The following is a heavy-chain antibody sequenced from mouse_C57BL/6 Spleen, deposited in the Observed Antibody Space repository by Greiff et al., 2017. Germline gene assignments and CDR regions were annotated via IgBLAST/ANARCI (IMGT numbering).Heavy chain of an antibody. CDR1: GYTFTSYW. CDR2: IYPGDGDT. V-gene: IGHV1-80*01. J-gene: IGHJ1*03. Sequence: QVQLQQPGAELVRPGSSVKLSCKASGYTFTSYWMNWVKQRPGKGLEWIGQIYPGDGDTNYNGKLKGKGTLTAYKSYSTAYIQLSSLTSVDSAVYFCSSSIIYGIYCYFDVWGTGTSVTVSS. CDR3: SSSIIYGIYCYFDV. D-gene: IGHD2-1*01.